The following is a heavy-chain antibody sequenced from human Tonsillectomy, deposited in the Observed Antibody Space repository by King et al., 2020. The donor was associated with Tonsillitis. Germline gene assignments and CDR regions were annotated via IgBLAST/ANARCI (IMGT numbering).Heavy chain of an antibody. CDR1: GFTFSSYS. CDR3: ARAPWDIVVVPAKFDY. J-gene: IGHJ4*02. D-gene: IGHD2-2*01. Sequence: VQLVESGGGLVQPGGSLRLSCAASGFTFSSYSMNWVRQAPGKGLEWVSYISSSSSTIYYADSVKGRFTISRDNAKNSLYLQMNSLRAEDTAVYYCARAPWDIVVVPAKFDYWGQGTLVTVSS. V-gene: IGHV3-48*01. CDR2: ISSSSSTI.